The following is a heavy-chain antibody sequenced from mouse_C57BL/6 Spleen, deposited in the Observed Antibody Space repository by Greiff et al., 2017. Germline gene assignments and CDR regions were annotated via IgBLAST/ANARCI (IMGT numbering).Heavy chain of an antibody. J-gene: IGHJ4*01. Sequence: EVQVEESGEGLVKPGGSLKLSCAASGFTFSSYAMSWVRQTPEQRLEWVAYISSGGDYIYYADTVKGRFTISRDNARNTLYLQMSSLKSEDTAMYYCTRDHSNYAMDYWGQGTSVTVSS. CDR1: GFTFSSYA. CDR3: TRDHSNYAMDY. V-gene: IGHV5-9-1*02. CDR2: ISSGGDYI. D-gene: IGHD3-1*01.